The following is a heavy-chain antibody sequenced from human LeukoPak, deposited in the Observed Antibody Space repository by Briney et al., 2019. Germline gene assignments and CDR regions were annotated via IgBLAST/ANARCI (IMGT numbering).Heavy chain of an antibody. J-gene: IGHJ4*02. Sequence: SETLSLTCTVSGVSISGDYWSWIRQPPGKGLEWIGRIYTSGSTNYNPSLKSRVTMSVDTSKNQFSLKLSSVTAADTAVYYCASSYYDSSGYYYWGQGTLVTVSS. D-gene: IGHD3-22*01. CDR3: ASSYYDSSGYYY. V-gene: IGHV4-4*07. CDR2: IYTSGST. CDR1: GVSISGDY.